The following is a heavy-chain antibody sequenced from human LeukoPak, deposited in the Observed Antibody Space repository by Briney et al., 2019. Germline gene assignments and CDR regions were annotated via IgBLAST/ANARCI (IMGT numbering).Heavy chain of an antibody. CDR3: ARVGSNDYYDSSGYFDY. V-gene: IGHV1-18*01. D-gene: IGHD3-22*01. CDR2: ISAYNGNT. J-gene: IGHJ4*02. Sequence: ASVTVSCKASGYTFTSYGISWVRQAPGQGLEWMGWISAYNGNTNYAQKLQGRVTMTTDTSTSTAYMELRSLRSDDTAVYYCARVGSNDYYDSSGYFDYWGQGTLVTVSS. CDR1: GYTFTSYG.